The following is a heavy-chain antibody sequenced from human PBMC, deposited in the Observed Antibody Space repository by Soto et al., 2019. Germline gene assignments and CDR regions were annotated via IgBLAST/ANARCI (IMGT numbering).Heavy chain of an antibody. J-gene: IGHJ4*02. D-gene: IGHD2-21*01. V-gene: IGHV3-23*01. Sequence: PGGSLRLSCAASGFTFSTYAMTWVRQASGRGLEWVSTILHDETPFYTDSVKGRFTISRDNVRGTLYLQMNGLRVEDAALYFCAKDLFPTSGQRFFFESWGQGSLVTV. CDR3: AKDLFPTSGQRFFFES. CDR2: ILHDETP. CDR1: GFTFSTYA.